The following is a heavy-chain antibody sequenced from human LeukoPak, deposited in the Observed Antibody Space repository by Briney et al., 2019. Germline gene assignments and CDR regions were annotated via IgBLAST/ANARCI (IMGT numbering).Heavy chain of an antibody. CDR2: IYYSGST. CDR3: ARRTYFYDSSGYYFDY. D-gene: IGHD3-22*01. CDR1: GGSISSYY. Sequence: SETLSLTCTVSGGSISSYYWSWIRQPPGKGLECIGYIYYSGSTNYHPSLKSRVAISVDTSKNQFSLKLSSVTAADTAVYYCARRTYFYDSSGYYFDYWGQGTLVTVSS. V-gene: IGHV4-59*01. J-gene: IGHJ4*02.